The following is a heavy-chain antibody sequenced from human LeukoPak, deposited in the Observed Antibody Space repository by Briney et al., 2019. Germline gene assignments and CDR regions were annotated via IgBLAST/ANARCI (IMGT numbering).Heavy chain of an antibody. CDR2: ISYVGENE. CDR1: GFTFSSYT. V-gene: IGHV3-30*04. Sequence: PGGCLRLSCVASGFTFSSYTMHWVRAAPRKRLWWVALISYVGENEYYSDSVKGRFTISRENSNNRRYLQMKRLRAEDTAVYDCVRGRYFYDSSGYLDYWGQGALATVSS. CDR3: VRGRYFYDSSGYLDY. J-gene: IGHJ4*02. D-gene: IGHD3-22*01.